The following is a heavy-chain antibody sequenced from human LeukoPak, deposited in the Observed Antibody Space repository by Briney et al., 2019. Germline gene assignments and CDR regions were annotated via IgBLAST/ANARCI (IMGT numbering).Heavy chain of an antibody. J-gene: IGHJ4*02. CDR1: GFTFNSLA. CDR2: ISGSGANT. D-gene: IGHD3-10*01. V-gene: IGHV3-23*01. Sequence: PGGSLRLSCAASGFTFNSLAMSWVRQAPGKGLEWVSSISGSGANTYYADSVKGRFTISRDNSKNTLYLQMNSLRAEDTAIYYCARDRGMTLRAWYFDFWGLGTLVTVSS. CDR3: ARDRGMTLRAWYFDF.